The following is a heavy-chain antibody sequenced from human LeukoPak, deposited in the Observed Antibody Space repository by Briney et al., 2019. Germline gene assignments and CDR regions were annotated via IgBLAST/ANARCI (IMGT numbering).Heavy chain of an antibody. CDR1: GGTFSSYA. V-gene: IGHV1-69*04. J-gene: IGHJ5*02. CDR2: IIPILGIA. D-gene: IGHD6-13*01. CDR3: ARVPFGIAAATNWFDP. Sequence: SVKVSCKASGGTFSSYAISWVRQAPGQGLEWMGRIIPILGIANYAQKFQGRVTITADKSTSTAYMELSSLRSEDTAVYYCARVPFGIAAATNWFDPWGQGTLVTASS.